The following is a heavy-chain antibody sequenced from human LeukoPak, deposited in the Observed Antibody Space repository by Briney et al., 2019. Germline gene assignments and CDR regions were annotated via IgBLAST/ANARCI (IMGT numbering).Heavy chain of an antibody. V-gene: IGHV1-18*01. Sequence: ASVKVSCKASGYTFTSYGIGWVRQAPGQGLEWMGWISAYNGNTNYAQKLQGRVTMTTDTSTGTAYMELRSLRSDDTAVYYCARELYYYDSSGYSNWFDPWGQGTLVTVSS. J-gene: IGHJ5*02. CDR1: GYTFTSYG. D-gene: IGHD3-22*01. CDR2: ISAYNGNT. CDR3: ARELYYYDSSGYSNWFDP.